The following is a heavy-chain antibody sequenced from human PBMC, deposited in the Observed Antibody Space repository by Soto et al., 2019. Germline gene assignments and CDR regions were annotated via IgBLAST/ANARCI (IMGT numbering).Heavy chain of an antibody. D-gene: IGHD3-10*01. CDR3: VRGEYYSSGNYSNLDY. J-gene: IGHJ4*02. CDR1: GGTFSAYT. V-gene: IGHV1-69*02. Sequence: GASVKVSCKASGGTFSAYTISWVRQAPGQSLELMGKIITTLPLANYEQTFRGRLTITADKSTNTAYMELSSLRSDDTAVYYCVRGEYYSSGNYSNLDYWGQGTPVTVSS. CDR2: IITTLPLA.